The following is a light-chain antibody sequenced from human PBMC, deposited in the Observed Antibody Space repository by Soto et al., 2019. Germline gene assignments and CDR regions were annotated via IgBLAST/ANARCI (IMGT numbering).Light chain of an antibody. V-gene: IGKV3-20*01. CDR2: GAS. CDR3: QQRYSWLRV. J-gene: IGKJ1*01. Sequence: DIVWTQSPGTLSLSPGERATPSCRASQSVSSSYLAWYQQKPGQAPRLLIYGASNRATGIPDRFSGGGSGTDFTLTISRLEPEDFAVYYCQQRYSWLRVFGPGTKVDIK. CDR1: QSVSSSY.